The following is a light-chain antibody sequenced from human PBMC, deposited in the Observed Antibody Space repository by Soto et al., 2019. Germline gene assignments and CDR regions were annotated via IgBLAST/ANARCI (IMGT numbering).Light chain of an antibody. CDR2: EAS. Sequence: QSALTQPASVSGSPGPSITISCTGIRNDVGTYNLVSWYQHHPGKAPQLIIYEASKRPSGVPNRFSGSKSGNTASLTISGLHAEDEADYYCCSYGRSVVFGGGTKLTVL. J-gene: IGLJ2*01. V-gene: IGLV2-23*01. CDR3: CSYGRSVV. CDR1: RNDVGTYNL.